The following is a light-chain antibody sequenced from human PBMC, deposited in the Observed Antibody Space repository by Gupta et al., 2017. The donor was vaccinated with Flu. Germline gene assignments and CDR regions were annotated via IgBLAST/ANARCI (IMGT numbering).Light chain of an antibody. J-gene: IGKJ2*01. CDR1: QNISHK. CDR3: QQYDDGLPFT. Sequence: ATLSGSAGERATITCKASQNISHKLYWYQQKPGHAPSLLIYDAFTRATGIPSRFCGSGSGTEFTPTISSLQAEDSATDYCQQYDDGLPFTFGPGTKVEIK. CDR2: DAF. V-gene: IGKV3-15*01.